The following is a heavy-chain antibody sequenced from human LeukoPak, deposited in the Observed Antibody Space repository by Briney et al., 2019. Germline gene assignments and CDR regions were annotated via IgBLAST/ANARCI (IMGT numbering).Heavy chain of an antibody. V-gene: IGHV3-48*01. J-gene: IGHJ3*02. CDR1: GFTYSSYS. CDR2: ISSTGGTI. CDR3: ARGYSRAAFDI. Sequence: GESLRLSCAASGFTYSSYSMNWVHQAPGKELEWVSFISSTGGTIYYADAVKGRFTVSRDNAKNSLLLQMNSLRAEDTALYYCARGYSRAAFDIWGQGTMVTVSS. D-gene: IGHD2-15*01.